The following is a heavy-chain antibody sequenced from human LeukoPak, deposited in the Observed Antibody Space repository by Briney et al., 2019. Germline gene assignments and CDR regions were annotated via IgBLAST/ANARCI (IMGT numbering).Heavy chain of an antibody. CDR3: ARESIAAAGTGFDY. CDR2: IYYSGST. Sequence: SETLSLTCTVSGGSVSSYCWTWIRQPPGKGLEWIGYIYYSGSTNYNPSLKSRVTISVDTSKNQFSLKLSSVTAADTAVYYCARESIAAAGTGFDYWGQGTLVTVSS. CDR1: GGSVSSYC. D-gene: IGHD6-13*01. J-gene: IGHJ4*02. V-gene: IGHV4-59*02.